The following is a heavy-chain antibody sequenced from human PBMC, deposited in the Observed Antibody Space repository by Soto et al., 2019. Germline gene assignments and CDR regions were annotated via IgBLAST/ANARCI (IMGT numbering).Heavy chain of an antibody. J-gene: IGHJ5*02. Sequence: KASETLSLTCTVSGGSISSSSYYWGWIRQPPGKGLEWIGSIYYSGSTYYSPSLKSRVTISVDTSKNQFSLKLSSVTAADTAVYYCATSYYDFWSGYPSWFDPWGQGTLVTVSS. CDR1: GGSISSSSYY. D-gene: IGHD3-3*01. CDR2: IYYSGST. CDR3: ATSYYDFWSGYPSWFDP. V-gene: IGHV4-39*01.